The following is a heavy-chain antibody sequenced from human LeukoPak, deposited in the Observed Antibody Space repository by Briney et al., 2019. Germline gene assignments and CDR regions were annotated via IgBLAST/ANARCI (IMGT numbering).Heavy chain of an antibody. J-gene: IGHJ3*02. Sequence: GASVKVSCTASGGTFSSYAISWVRQAPGQGLEWMGGIIPIFGTANYAQKFQGRVTITADESTSTAYMELSSLRSEDTAVYYCARDPGYCSGGSCSDAFDIWGQGTMVTVSS. V-gene: IGHV1-69*13. CDR2: IIPIFGTA. CDR1: GGTFSSYA. CDR3: ARDPGYCSGGSCSDAFDI. D-gene: IGHD2-15*01.